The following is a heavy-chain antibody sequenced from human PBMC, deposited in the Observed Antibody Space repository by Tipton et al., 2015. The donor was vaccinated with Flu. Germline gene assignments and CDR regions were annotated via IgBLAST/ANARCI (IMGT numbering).Heavy chain of an antibody. CDR2: IYPRDSDT. CDR1: GYSFTNYW. Sequence: VQLVQSGAEVKKPGESLKISCRASGYSFTNYWIAWVRQMPGKGLEWMGNIYPRDSDTRYSPSFQGQVTISRDNSKNTLYLQMNSLRAEDTAVYYCARGYDILTDGGGYFDYWGQGTLVTVSS. D-gene: IGHD3-9*01. V-gene: IGHV5-51*01. CDR3: ARGYDILTDGGGYFDY. J-gene: IGHJ4*02.